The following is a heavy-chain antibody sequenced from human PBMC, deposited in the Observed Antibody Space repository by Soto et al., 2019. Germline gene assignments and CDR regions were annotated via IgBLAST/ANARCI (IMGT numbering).Heavy chain of an antibody. Sequence: QVQLVQSGAEVKEPGASVKVSCKASGYIFTRYGISWVRQAPGQGLEWMGWISAYNRNTNSAQKLQGRVTMTTDTSTSTAYMELRSLRSDDTAVYYCAREDTAMVDDYWGQGTLVTVSS. CDR1: GYIFTRYG. CDR2: ISAYNRNT. J-gene: IGHJ4*02. V-gene: IGHV1-18*01. CDR3: AREDTAMVDDY. D-gene: IGHD5-18*01.